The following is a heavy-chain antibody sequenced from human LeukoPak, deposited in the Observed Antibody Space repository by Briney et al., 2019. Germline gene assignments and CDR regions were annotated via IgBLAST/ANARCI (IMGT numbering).Heavy chain of an antibody. CDR2: ISSSSSTL. D-gene: IGHD2-21*02. Sequence: GGSLRLSCAASGSTFSDYYMSWIRQSPGKGLEWVSYISSSSSTLSYADSVQGRFTISRDNAKNSLFLQMNSLRVEDTAVYYCVRDVTGWPNWFDSWGQGTLVTVS. CDR3: VRDVTGWPNWFDS. CDR1: GSTFSDYY. V-gene: IGHV3-11*01. J-gene: IGHJ5*01.